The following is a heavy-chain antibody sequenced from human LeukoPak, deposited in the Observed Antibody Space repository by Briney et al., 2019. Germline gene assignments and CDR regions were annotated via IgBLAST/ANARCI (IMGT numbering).Heavy chain of an antibody. Sequence: ASVKVSCKASGYTFTSYDINWVRQATGQGLEWMGWMNPNSSNTGYAQKFQGRVTITADESTSTAYMELSSLRSEDTAVYYCARDLGTIPDMYYFDYWGQGTLVTVSS. D-gene: IGHD1-1*01. V-gene: IGHV1-8*01. CDR2: MNPNSSNT. CDR3: ARDLGTIPDMYYFDY. CDR1: GYTFTSYD. J-gene: IGHJ4*02.